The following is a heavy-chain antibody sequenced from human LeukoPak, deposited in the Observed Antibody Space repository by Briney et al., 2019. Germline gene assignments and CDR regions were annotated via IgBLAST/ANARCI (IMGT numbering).Heavy chain of an antibody. CDR1: RVTPRKYA. V-gene: IGHV3-23*05. CDR3: ARLVVDLPADWFDP. Sequence: VGALRLSCVPSRVTPRKYAMSSVRQTPGKGLGWVASIGTTINGTYYADSVRGRFTTARDNPRDTLHLYMNSLSADDTALYYCARLVVDLPADWFDPWGKGTVVIVSS. J-gene: IGHJ5*02. D-gene: IGHD2-15*01. CDR2: IGTTINGT.